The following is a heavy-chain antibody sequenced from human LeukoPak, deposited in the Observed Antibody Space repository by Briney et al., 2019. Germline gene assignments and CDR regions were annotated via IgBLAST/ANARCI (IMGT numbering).Heavy chain of an antibody. CDR3: ARAVQLWLGFDY. CDR1: GDSISNYH. D-gene: IGHD5-18*01. Sequence: SETLSLTCTVSGDSISNYHWSWIRQPPGGGLEWIGYIHYSGSTNYNPSLKSRVTISVDTSKNHLSLKLSSVTAADTAVYYCARAVQLWLGFDYWGQGTLVTVSS. CDR2: IHYSGST. V-gene: IGHV4-59*01. J-gene: IGHJ4*02.